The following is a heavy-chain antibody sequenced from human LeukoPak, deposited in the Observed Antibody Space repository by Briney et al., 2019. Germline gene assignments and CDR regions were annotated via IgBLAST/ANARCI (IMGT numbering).Heavy chain of an antibody. CDR2: IYYSGST. CDR1: GGSISSYY. D-gene: IGHD3-22*01. J-gene: IGHJ3*02. Sequence: SETLSLTSTVSGGSISSYYWSWIRQPLGKGLEWIGYIYYSGSTNYNPSLKSRVTISVDTSKNQFSLKLSSVTAADTAVYYCARDYYDSSGYYYDDAFDIWGQGTMVTVSS. CDR3: ARDYYDSSGYYYDDAFDI. V-gene: IGHV4-59*01.